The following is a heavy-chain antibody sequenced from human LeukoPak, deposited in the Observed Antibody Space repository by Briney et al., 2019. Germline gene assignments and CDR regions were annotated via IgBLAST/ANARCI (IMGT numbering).Heavy chain of an antibody. CDR3: ARQYNHGLFDY. D-gene: IGHD1-14*01. J-gene: IGHJ4*02. CDR1: GYNFTNSW. V-gene: IGHV5-51*01. Sequence: GESLKISCKGSGYNFTNSWIGWVRQMPGKGLEWMGIIYPGDSDTRYSPSFQGQVTFSADKSIGTAYLQWSSLRASDTAMYYCARQYNHGLFDYWGQGTLVTVSS. CDR2: IYPGDSDT.